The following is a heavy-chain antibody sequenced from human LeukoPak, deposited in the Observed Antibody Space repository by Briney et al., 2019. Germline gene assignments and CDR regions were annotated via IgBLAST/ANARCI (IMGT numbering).Heavy chain of an antibody. J-gene: IGHJ4*02. CDR2: IYSGRGT. Sequence: PGGSLTLSCAASGFTISSNYMSWLRQAQGQGRKWGTVIYSGRGTYYADSVTGRFTISRDNAKNTLYLQMNSLRAEDTAVYYCARDFLGMATDYWGQGTLVTVSS. V-gene: IGHV3-53*01. D-gene: IGHD5-24*01. CDR3: ARDFLGMATDY. CDR1: GFTISSNY.